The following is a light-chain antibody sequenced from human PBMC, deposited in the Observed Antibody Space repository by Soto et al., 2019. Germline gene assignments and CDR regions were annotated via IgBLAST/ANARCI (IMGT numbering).Light chain of an antibody. V-gene: IGKV1-39*01. CDR2: AAS. Sequence: DIQMTQSPSSLSASVGDRVTITCRARQSINSYLNWYQQKPGRAPKLLIYAASSLQSGVPSRFSSSGSGTDLTLTISSLQTEDFATYYCQQSYSTLLTFGGGTKVEIK. CDR1: QSINSY. CDR3: QQSYSTLLT. J-gene: IGKJ4*01.